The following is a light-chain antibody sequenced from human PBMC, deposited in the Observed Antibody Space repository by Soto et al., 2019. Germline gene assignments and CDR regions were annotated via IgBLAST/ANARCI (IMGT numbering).Light chain of an antibody. J-gene: IGKJ1*01. CDR3: QQYGSTPWP. CDR1: QRVSNNF. CDR2: DAT. V-gene: IGKV3D-20*01. Sequence: VVVTQFPGTLSLSPGETATLSCGASQRVSNNFLGWYQQKPGLPPRLLIYDATSRANGIPERFSGRGSGTHFTLTISRLEPEDFAVYYCQQYGSTPWPFGRGTKVEMK.